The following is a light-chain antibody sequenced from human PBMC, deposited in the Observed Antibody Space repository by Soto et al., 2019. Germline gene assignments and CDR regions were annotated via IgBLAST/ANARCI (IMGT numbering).Light chain of an antibody. V-gene: IGLV7-46*01. Sequence: QAVVTQEPSLTVSPGGTVTLTCGSSTGAVTTDHFPYWFQQKPGKAPRTLIYDTNNKYSWTPARFSGSLLGDKAALTLSGAQPEDEADYYCLLTYSGARVFGGGTKVTVL. CDR3: LLTYSGARV. J-gene: IGLJ3*02. CDR1: TGAVTTDHF. CDR2: DTN.